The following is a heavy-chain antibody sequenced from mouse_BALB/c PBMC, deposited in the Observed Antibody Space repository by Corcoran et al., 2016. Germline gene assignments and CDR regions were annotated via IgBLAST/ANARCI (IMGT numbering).Heavy chain of an antibody. J-gene: IGHJ2*01. CDR1: GYTFTSYY. V-gene: IGHV1S12*01. Sequence: QVQLQQSGPELVKPGDSVKISCKASGYTFTSYYIHWVKQRPGQGLEWIGYIYPRDGSTNYNEKFKGKATLTADTSSSTAYMQLSSLTSEDSAVYFCARSGRYDDFDYWGQGTTLTVSS. D-gene: IGHD2-14*01. CDR2: IYPRDGST. CDR3: ARSGRYDDFDY.